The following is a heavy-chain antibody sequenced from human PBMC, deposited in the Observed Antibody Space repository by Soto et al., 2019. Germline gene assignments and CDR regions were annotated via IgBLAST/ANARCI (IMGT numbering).Heavy chain of an antibody. CDR1: GGSFSGYY. D-gene: IGHD3-22*01. CDR2: INHSGST. V-gene: IGHV4-34*01. CDR3: ARGPLWYYYDSSGYYY. Sequence: KTSETLSLTCAVYGGSFSGYYWSWIRQPPGKGLEWIGEINHSGSTNYNPSLKSRVTISVDTSKNQFSLKLSSVTAADTAVYYCARGPLWYYYDSSGYYYWGQGTLVTVSS. J-gene: IGHJ4*02.